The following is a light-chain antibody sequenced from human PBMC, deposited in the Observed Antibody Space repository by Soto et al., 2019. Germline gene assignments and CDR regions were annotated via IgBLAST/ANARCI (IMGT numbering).Light chain of an antibody. V-gene: IGLV2-23*01. J-gene: IGLJ1*01. CDR3: CSYAGSSTSYV. CDR1: SSDVGSYNL. Sequence: QSVLTQPAPLSGSSGQSITISCTWTSSDVGSYNLVSWYQQHPGKAPKLMIYEGSKRPSGVSNRFSGSKSGNTASLTISGLQAEDEADYYCCSYAGSSTSYVFGTGTKVTVL. CDR2: EGS.